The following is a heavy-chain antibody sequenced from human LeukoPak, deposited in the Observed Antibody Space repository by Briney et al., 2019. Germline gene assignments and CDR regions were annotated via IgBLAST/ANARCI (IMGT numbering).Heavy chain of an antibody. Sequence: GGSLRLSCAASGFTFSSYWLHWVRQAPGKGLVWVSRINSDGSSTSYADSVRGRFTISRDNAKNTLYLQMNNLSAEATAVYYCARLSFYYDSSGSWGQGTLVTVSS. D-gene: IGHD3-22*01. J-gene: IGHJ4*02. V-gene: IGHV3-74*01. CDR2: INSDGSST. CDR3: ARLSFYYDSSGS. CDR1: GFTFSSYW.